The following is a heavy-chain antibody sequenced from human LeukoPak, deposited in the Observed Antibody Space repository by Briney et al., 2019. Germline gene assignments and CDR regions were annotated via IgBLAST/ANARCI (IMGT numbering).Heavy chain of an antibody. V-gene: IGHV3-48*03. D-gene: IGHD6-13*01. J-gene: IGHJ4*02. CDR1: GFTFSSYE. Sequence: GGSLRLSCAASGFTFSSYEMNWVRQAPGKGLEWVSYISSSGSTIYYADSVKGRFTISRDNAKNSLYLQMNSLRAEDTAVYYCARVKQQLVAPDCWGQGTLVTVSS. CDR2: ISSSGSTI. CDR3: ARVKQQLVAPDC.